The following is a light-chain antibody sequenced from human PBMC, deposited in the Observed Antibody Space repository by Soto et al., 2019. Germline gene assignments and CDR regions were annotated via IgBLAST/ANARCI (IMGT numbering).Light chain of an antibody. V-gene: IGKV3-20*01. CDR2: GAS. CDR1: QSVSSIY. CDR3: QQYNNWPPIT. Sequence: IVLPQSPGTLSLSPGARATLSCRASQSVSSIYLAWYQQKPGQAPRLLIYGASSRATGIPDRFSGSGSGTDFTLTISSLEPEDFAVYYGQQYNNWPPITFGQGTRLEIK. J-gene: IGKJ5*01.